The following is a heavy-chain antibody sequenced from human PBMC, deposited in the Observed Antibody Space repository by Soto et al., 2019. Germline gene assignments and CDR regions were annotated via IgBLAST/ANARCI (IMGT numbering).Heavy chain of an antibody. Sequence: GGSLRLSCAASGFTFSSYSMDWARQATGKGLEWVSYISSSSSTIYYADSVKGRFTISRDNAKNSLYLQMNSLRDEDTAVYYCARYGFTPRSSTSGHYGMDVWGQGTTVPVSS. CDR1: GFTFSSYS. V-gene: IGHV3-48*02. CDR3: ARYGFTPRSSTSGHYGMDV. J-gene: IGHJ6*02. D-gene: IGHD2-2*01. CDR2: ISSSSSTI.